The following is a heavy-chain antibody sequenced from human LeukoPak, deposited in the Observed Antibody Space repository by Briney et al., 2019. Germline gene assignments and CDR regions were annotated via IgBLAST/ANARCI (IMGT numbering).Heavy chain of an antibody. J-gene: IGHJ4*02. Sequence: GASVKVSCKASGYTFTSYAMHWVRQAPGQRLEWMGWINAGNGNTKYSQKFQGRVTITRDTSASTAYMELSSLRSEDTAVYYCARDPASGYDWGDYWGQGTLVTVSS. CDR1: GYTFTSYA. D-gene: IGHD5-12*01. V-gene: IGHV1-3*01. CDR3: ARDPASGYDWGDY. CDR2: INAGNGNT.